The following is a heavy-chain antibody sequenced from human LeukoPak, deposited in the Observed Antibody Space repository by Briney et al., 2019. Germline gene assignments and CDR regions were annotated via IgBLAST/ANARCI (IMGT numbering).Heavy chain of an antibody. J-gene: IGHJ4*02. CDR1: GGSISSYY. CDR2: IYYSGST. V-gene: IGHV4-59*08. CDR3: ARYCSSTSCPTPLDY. D-gene: IGHD2-2*01. Sequence: PSETLSLTCTVSGGSISSYYWSWIWQPPGKGLEWIGYIYYSGSTNYNPSLKSRVTISVDTSKNQFSLKLSSVTAADTAVYYCARYCSSTSCPTPLDYWGQGTLVTVSS.